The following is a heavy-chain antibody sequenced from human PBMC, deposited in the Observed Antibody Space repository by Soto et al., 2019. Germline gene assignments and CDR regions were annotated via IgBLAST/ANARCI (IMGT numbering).Heavy chain of an antibody. CDR3: ARGIASSSLVTFDV. CDR1: GFTFSRYI. J-gene: IGHJ3*01. V-gene: IGHV3-21*01. CDR2: ISSTSTNI. Sequence: GGSLRLSCAASGFTFSRYIMHWVRQAPGQGLEWIATISSTSTNIYYADSVKGRITTSRDNPKNSLSLQMDSLRRGDTAVYYCARGIASSSLVTFDVWGQGTKVTVSS. D-gene: IGHD2-21*01.